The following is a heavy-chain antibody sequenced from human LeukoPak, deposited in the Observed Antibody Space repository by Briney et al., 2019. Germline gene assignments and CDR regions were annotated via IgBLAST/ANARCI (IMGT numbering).Heavy chain of an antibody. CDR2: IYYSGST. CDR3: ARVRRLGIAAPFDAFDI. CDR1: GGSISSGGYY. V-gene: IGHV4-31*03. Sequence: PSETLSLTCTVSGGSISSGGYYWSWIRQHPGKGLEWIGYIYYSGSTYYNPYLESRVTISVDTSKNQFSLKLSSVTAADTAVYYCARVRRLGIAAPFDAFDIWGQGTMVTVSS. J-gene: IGHJ3*02. D-gene: IGHD6-6*01.